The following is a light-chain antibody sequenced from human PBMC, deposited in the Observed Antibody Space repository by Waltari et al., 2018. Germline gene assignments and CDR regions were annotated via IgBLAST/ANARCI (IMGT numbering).Light chain of an antibody. CDR3: GTWDSNLSAGV. Sequence: QSVLTQPPSVSAAPGQKVTISCSGSSSNIGNNYVSWYQQLPGAAPKLLIYDNNNRPSGIPDRFSGSKYGTSATLGITGLQTGDEANYYCGTWDSNLSAGVFGGGTKLTVL. V-gene: IGLV1-51*01. J-gene: IGLJ3*02. CDR1: SSNIGNNY. CDR2: DNN.